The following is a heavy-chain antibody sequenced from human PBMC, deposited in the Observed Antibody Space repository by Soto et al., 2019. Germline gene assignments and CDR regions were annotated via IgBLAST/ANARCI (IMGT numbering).Heavy chain of an antibody. CDR2: ISAYNGNT. CDR3: ARGRVVSDAQGWFGP. D-gene: IGHD2-2*01. Sequence: ASVKVSCKASGYTFTSYGISWVRQAPGQGLEWMGWISAYNGNTNYAQKLQGRVTMTTDTSTSTAYMELKSLKSDDTAVYYCARGRVVSDAQGWFGPWGQGTLVTVSS. V-gene: IGHV1-18*01. J-gene: IGHJ5*02. CDR1: GYTFTSYG.